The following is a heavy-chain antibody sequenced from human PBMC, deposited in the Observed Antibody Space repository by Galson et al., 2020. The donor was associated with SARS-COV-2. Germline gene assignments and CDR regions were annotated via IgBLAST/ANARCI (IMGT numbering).Heavy chain of an antibody. D-gene: IGHD3-16*01. Sequence: GESLKISCSASGFIFSSFWMHWVRQVPGKGLLWVSCIKNDGSATYADSVKGRFTISRDNAKNTVSLQMNSLRAEDTAVYFCTRGDLQVRNAFDIWGHGTMVTVSS. CDR1: GFIFSSFW. CDR2: IKNDGSA. V-gene: IGHV3-74*01. J-gene: IGHJ3*02. CDR3: TRGDLQVRNAFDI.